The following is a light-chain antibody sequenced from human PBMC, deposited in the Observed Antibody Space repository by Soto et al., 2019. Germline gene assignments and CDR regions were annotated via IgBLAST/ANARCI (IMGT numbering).Light chain of an antibody. CDR3: QQYKNWPPRT. Sequence: EIVMTQSPATLSVSPGERATLSCRASQSVSSNLAWYQQKPGQAPRLLIYGASTRATGIPARFSGSGSGTEFTLTISSLQPEDFAVYYCQQYKNWPPRTFDQGTKVEI. CDR1: QSVSSN. V-gene: IGKV3-15*01. J-gene: IGKJ1*01. CDR2: GAS.